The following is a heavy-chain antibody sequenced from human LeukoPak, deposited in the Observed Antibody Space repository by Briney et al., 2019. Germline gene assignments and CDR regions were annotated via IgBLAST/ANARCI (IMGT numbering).Heavy chain of an antibody. Sequence: SETLSLTCTVSGASISSYYWSWVRQPPGKGLEWIGYLYNTRNTYYNPSLKSRVTISVDTSKNQFSLKVSSVTAADTAVYYCAREKNGNEPFDYWGQGTLVTVSS. CDR2: LYNTRNT. CDR1: GASISSYY. D-gene: IGHD4-23*01. CDR3: AREKNGNEPFDY. V-gene: IGHV4-59*01. J-gene: IGHJ4*02.